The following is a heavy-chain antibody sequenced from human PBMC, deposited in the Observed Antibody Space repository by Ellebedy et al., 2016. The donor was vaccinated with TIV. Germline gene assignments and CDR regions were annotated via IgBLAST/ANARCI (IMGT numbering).Heavy chain of an antibody. CDR1: GFSFNNYC. V-gene: IGHV3-7*03. J-gene: IGHJ4*02. CDR2: IKQDGSEQ. CDR3: VRGAGWVTDY. D-gene: IGHD4-23*01. Sequence: GESLKISCAASGFSFNNYCMNWARQAPGKGLEWVANIKQDGSEQYYVDSVKGRFTISRDNAKNSLYLQMNSLRGEDTGMYYCVRGAGWVTDYWGQGTLVTVSS.